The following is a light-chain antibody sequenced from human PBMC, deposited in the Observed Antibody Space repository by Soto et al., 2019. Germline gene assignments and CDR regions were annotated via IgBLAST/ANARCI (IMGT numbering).Light chain of an antibody. V-gene: IGLV2-14*01. CDR3: SSKRTTASLV. CDR2: EVS. Sequence: QSVLTQPASVSGSPGQTITISCTGTSSDVGAYNYVSWYQQHPGKAPKLMIYEVSSRPSGVSDRFSGSKSGNTASLTISGLQAADEADYYCSSKRTTASLVFGTGTKGTVL. CDR1: SSDVGAYNY. J-gene: IGLJ1*01.